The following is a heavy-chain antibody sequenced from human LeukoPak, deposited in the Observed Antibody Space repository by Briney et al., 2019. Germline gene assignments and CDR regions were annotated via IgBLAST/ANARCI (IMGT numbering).Heavy chain of an antibody. V-gene: IGHV3-48*03. CDR3: AKDIVATIDY. CDR2: ISSSGNLI. J-gene: IGHJ4*02. CDR1: GFTLSSYE. Sequence: GGSLRLSCAASGFTLSSYEMNWVRQAPGKGLEWASYISSSGNLIYYADSVKGRFTISRDNAKNSLYLQMNSLRAEDTAVYYCAKDIVATIDYWGQGTLVTVSS. D-gene: IGHD5-12*01.